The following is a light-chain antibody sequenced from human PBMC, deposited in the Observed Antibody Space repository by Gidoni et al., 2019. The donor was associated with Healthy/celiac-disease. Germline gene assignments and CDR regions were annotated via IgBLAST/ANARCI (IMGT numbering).Light chain of an antibody. Sequence: DIQMTQSPSTLSASVGDRVTLTCRASQSISSWLAWYQQKPGKAPKLLIYDASRLESGVPSRFSGSGSGTEFTLTISRLQPDDFATYYCQQYNSYRTFGQGTKVEI. CDR3: QQYNSYRT. CDR1: QSISSW. CDR2: DAS. J-gene: IGKJ1*01. V-gene: IGKV1-5*01.